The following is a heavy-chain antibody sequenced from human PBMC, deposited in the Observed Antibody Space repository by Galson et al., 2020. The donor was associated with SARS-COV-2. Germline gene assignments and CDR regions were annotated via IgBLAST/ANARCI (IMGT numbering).Heavy chain of an antibody. CDR1: GFTFSSYG. D-gene: IGHD6-19*01. CDR2: IWYDRSNK. Sequence: GESLKIYCAASGFTFSSYGMHWVRQAPGKGLEWAAVIWYDRSNKYYADSVKGRFTISRDNSKNTLYQQMNSLRAEDTAVYYCARSEHSSGWDDAFDIWGQGTMVTVSS. CDR3: ARSEHSSGWDDAFDI. V-gene: IGHV3-33*01. J-gene: IGHJ3*02.